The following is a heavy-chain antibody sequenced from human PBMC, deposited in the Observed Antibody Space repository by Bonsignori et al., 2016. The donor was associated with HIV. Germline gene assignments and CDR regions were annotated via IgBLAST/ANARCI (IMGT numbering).Heavy chain of an antibody. V-gene: IGHV1-18*01. CDR2: ISAYNGNT. D-gene: IGHD6-6*01. J-gene: IGHJ6*03. Sequence: WVRQAPGQGLEWMGWISAYNGNTNYAQKLQGRVTMTTDTSTSTAYMELRSLRSDDTAVYYCARNPSLAARYYYYYMDVWGKGTTVTVSS. CDR3: ARNPSLAARYYYYYMDV.